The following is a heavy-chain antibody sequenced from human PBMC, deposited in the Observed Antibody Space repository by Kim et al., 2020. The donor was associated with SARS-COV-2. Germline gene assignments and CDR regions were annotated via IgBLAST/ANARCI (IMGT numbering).Heavy chain of an antibody. D-gene: IGHD2-2*01. CDR1: GFTFSTYS. Sequence: GGSLRLSCAASGFTFSTYSMNWVRQAPGKGLEWISYIRDSDTYYADSVKGRFTISRDNAKNSLYLQMNSLRDEDTALYFCVRDHHYALDYWGQGTLVTVS. V-gene: IGHV3-48*02. J-gene: IGHJ4*02. CDR3: VRDHHYALDY. CDR2: IRDSDT.